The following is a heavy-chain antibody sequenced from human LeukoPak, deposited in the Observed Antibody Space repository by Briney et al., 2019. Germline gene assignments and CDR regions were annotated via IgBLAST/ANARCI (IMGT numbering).Heavy chain of an antibody. CDR3: SATYYYDSSEGY. D-gene: IGHD3-22*01. CDR2: IKSKTDGGTT. CDR1: GFTFSNAW. Sequence: GGSLRLSCAASGFTFSNAWMNWVRQAPGKGLEWVGRIKSKTDGGTTDYAAPVKGRFTISRDDSKNTLYLQMNSLKTEDTAVYYCSATYYYDSSEGYWGQGTLVTVSS. J-gene: IGHJ4*02. V-gene: IGHV3-15*07.